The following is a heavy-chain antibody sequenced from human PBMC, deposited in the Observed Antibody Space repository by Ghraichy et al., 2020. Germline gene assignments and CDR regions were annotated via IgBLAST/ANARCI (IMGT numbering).Heavy chain of an antibody. J-gene: IGHJ4*02. Sequence: GESLNISCKGSGYSFTNYWIGWVRQMPGKGLEWMGLFYPGDSDARYSPSFQGQVTMSVDKSITTTYLQWSSLKTSDTAIYYCARRGYGNSEGYFDYWGQGSLVTVSS. CDR1: GYSFTNYW. CDR2: FYPGDSDA. D-gene: IGHD4-23*01. V-gene: IGHV5-51*01. CDR3: ARRGYGNSEGYFDY.